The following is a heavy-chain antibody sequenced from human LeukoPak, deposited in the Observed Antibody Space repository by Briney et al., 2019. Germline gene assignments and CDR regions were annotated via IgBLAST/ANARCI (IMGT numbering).Heavy chain of an antibody. J-gene: IGHJ4*02. CDR3: AREPATLLYSYDS. CDR2: IKQDGSEK. Sequence: GGSLRLFFAASGFTFITYWLSWVRQAPGKGLEWVANIKQDGSEKYYVDSVKGRFTISRDNAKNSLYLQMNSLRAEDTAVYYCAREPATLLYSYDSLGPGTLVTVSS. CDR1: GFTFITYW. V-gene: IGHV3-7*05. D-gene: IGHD2-21*01.